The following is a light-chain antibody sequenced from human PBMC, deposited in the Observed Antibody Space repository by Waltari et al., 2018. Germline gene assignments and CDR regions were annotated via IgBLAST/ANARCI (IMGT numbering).Light chain of an antibody. CDR2: VES. Sequence: ETVLTQSPATLSLSPGERATLSCRASQSISSHLAWYQQKPGQPPRLLIYVESKRATGIPARFSCSGSGTDFTLTISSLETEDFAVYYCQQRSNLWTFGQGTKVEIK. V-gene: IGKV3-11*01. CDR1: QSISSH. CDR3: QQRSNLWT. J-gene: IGKJ1*01.